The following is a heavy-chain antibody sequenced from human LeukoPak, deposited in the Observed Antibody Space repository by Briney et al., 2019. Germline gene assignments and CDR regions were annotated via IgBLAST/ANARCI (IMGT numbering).Heavy chain of an antibody. CDR1: GSIFRSFG. D-gene: IGHD2-15*01. CDR3: AKDGGSDPDSFDI. V-gene: IGHV3-30*02. J-gene: IGHJ3*02. Sequence: GGSLRLSCTASGSIFRSFGMHWVRQAPGKGLEWLAFIRYDGSNKNYADSVKGRFTISRDNTKNSLYLQMNSLRAEDTAVYYCAKDGGSDPDSFDIWGQGTMVTVSS. CDR2: IRYDGSNK.